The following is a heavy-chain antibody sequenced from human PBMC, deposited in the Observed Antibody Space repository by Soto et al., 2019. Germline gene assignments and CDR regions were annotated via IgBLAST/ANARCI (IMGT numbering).Heavy chain of an antibody. J-gene: IGHJ5*02. D-gene: IGHD6-6*01. CDR3: ARAIPRIAARLSWFDP. Sequence: NPSETLSLTCTVSGGSISSYYWSWIRQPPGKGLEWIGYIYYSGSTNYNPSLKSRATISVDTSKNQFSLKLSSVTAADTAVYYCARAIPRIAARLSWFDPWGQGTLVTVSS. V-gene: IGHV4-59*01. CDR2: IYYSGST. CDR1: GGSISSYY.